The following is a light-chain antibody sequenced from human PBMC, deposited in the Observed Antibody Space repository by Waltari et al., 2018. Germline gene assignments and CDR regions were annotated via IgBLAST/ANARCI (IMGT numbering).Light chain of an antibody. V-gene: IGLV1-44*01. Sequence: QSTMTQPSSASGTPGQRVTISCSGSSSNIGSHTENWYQQLPGTAPKILIYYTDQRPSGVSDRFSGSKSGTSASLAFSGLQSEDEAHYYCAAWDDSLNGYVFGSGTEVTVL. CDR3: AAWDDSLNGYV. CDR2: YTD. J-gene: IGLJ1*01. CDR1: SSNIGSHT.